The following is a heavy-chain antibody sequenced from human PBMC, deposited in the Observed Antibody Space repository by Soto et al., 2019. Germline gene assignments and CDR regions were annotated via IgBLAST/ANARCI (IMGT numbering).Heavy chain of an antibody. Sequence: QVQLVESGGGLVKPGGSLRLSCAASGFTFSDYYMSWIRQAPGKGLEWVSYISSSSSYTNYADSVKGRFTISRDNAKNSLYLQMNSLRAEDTAVYYYARLDSTTYYYYGMDVWGQGTTVTVSS. CDR3: ARLDSTTYYYYGMDV. CDR2: ISSSSSYT. CDR1: GFTFSDYY. D-gene: IGHD4-4*01. V-gene: IGHV3-11*06. J-gene: IGHJ6*02.